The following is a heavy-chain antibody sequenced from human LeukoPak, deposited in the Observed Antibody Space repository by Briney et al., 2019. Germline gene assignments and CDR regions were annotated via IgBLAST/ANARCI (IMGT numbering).Heavy chain of an antibody. CDR2: INPSGGST. Sequence: ASVTVSCKASGYTFTSYYTHWVRQAPGQGLEWMGIINPSGGSTSYAQKFQGRVTMTRDTTTSTVYMELSSLRSEDTAVYYCARLKPRYCSGGSCYSNWFDPWGQGTLVTVSS. CDR1: GYTFTSYY. J-gene: IGHJ5*02. D-gene: IGHD2-15*01. V-gene: IGHV1-46*01. CDR3: ARLKPRYCSGGSCYSNWFDP.